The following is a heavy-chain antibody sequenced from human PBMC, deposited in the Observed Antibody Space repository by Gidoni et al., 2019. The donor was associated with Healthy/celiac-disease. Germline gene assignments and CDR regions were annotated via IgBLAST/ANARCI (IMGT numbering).Heavy chain of an antibody. Sequence: QVQLVQSGAEVKKPVSSVKVSCKASVGTFSGYAISWVRQAPGQGLEWMGGIIPIFGTANYAQKFQGRVTISADESTSTAYMELSSLRSEDTAVYYCATVAGYGSLSWYYYHYGMDVWGQGTTVTVSS. D-gene: IGHD6-19*01. J-gene: IGHJ6*02. V-gene: IGHV1-69*01. CDR1: VGTFSGYA. CDR2: IIPIFGTA. CDR3: ATVAGYGSLSWYYYHYGMDV.